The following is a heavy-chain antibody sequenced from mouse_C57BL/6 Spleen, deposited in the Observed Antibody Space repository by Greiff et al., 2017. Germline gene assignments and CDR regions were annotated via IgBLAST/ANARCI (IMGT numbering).Heavy chain of an antibody. V-gene: IGHV1-39*01. Sequence: VHVKQSGPELVKPGASVKISCKASGYSFTDYYMNWVKQSNGKSLEWIGVINPNYGTTSYNQKFKGKATLTVDQSSSTAYMQLNSLTSEDSAVYYCAALTTVVGAMDYWGQGTSVTVSS. J-gene: IGHJ4*01. CDR1: GYSFTDYY. D-gene: IGHD1-1*01. CDR3: AALTTVVGAMDY. CDR2: INPNYGTT.